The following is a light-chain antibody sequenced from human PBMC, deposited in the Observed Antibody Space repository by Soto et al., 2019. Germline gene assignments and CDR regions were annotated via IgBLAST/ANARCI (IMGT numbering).Light chain of an antibody. J-gene: IGKJ1*01. CDR3: QQSHSSPWT. Sequence: EIVLTQSPGTLSLSPGERASLSCRASQSLDSSFIVWYQQKPGQAPRLLFSGATKRASDIPDRIRGSGSGTDFTLIISSLEPEDFAVYYCQQSHSSPWTFGQGTTVEVK. CDR2: GAT. V-gene: IGKV3-20*01. CDR1: QSLDSSF.